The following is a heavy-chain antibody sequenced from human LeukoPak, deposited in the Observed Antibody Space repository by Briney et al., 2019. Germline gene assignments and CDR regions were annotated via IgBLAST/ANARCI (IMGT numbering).Heavy chain of an antibody. CDR1: GFTFSSYW. J-gene: IGHJ6*02. CDR2: IKQDGSEK. D-gene: IGHD6-19*01. CDR3: ARDKWGWLVMYYYYYGMDV. Sequence: RAGGSLRLSCAASGFTFSSYWMSWVRQAPGKGLEWVANIKQDGSEKYYVDSVKGRFTISRDNAKNSLYLQMNSLRAEDTAVYYCARDKWGWLVMYYYYYGMDVWGQGTTVTVSS. V-gene: IGHV3-7*01.